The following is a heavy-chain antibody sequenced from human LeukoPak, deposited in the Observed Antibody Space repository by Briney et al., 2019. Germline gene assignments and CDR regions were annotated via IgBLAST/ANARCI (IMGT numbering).Heavy chain of an antibody. CDR3: ARLAIGVRGEDFDY. CDR1: GGSFSGYY. CDR2: INHSGST. Sequence: PSETLSLTCAVYGGSFSGYYWSWIRQPPGKGLEWIGEINHSGSTNYNPSLKSRVTISVDTSKNQFSLKLSSVTAADTAVYYCARLAIGVRGEDFDYWGQGTLVTVSS. V-gene: IGHV4-34*01. J-gene: IGHJ4*02. D-gene: IGHD3-10*01.